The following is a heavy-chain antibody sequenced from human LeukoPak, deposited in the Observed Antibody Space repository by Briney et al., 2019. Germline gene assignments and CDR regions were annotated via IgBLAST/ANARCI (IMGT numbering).Heavy chain of an antibody. CDR2: INSDGSST. CDR3: ARGSGSGWYGWFAP. Sequence: GGSLRLSCAASGFTFSSYWMHWVRQAPGKGLVWVSRINSDGSSTSYADSVKGRFTISRDNAENTLYLQMNSLRAEDTAVYFCARGSGSGWYGWFAPWGQGTLVTVSS. J-gene: IGHJ5*02. CDR1: GFTFSSYW. V-gene: IGHV3-74*01. D-gene: IGHD6-19*01.